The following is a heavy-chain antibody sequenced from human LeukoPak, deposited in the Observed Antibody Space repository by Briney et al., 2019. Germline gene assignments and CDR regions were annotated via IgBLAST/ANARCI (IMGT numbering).Heavy chain of an antibody. CDR3: ARVHFYDFWSGYFDY. CDR2: IIPIFGTA. V-gene: IGHV1-69*05. Sequence: SVKVSCKASGGTFSNYAFNWVRQAPGQGLEWMGGIIPIFGTANYAQKFQGRVTITTDESTSTAYMELSSLRSEDTAVYYCARVHFYDFWSGYFDYWGQGTLVTVSS. CDR1: GGTFSNYA. J-gene: IGHJ4*02. D-gene: IGHD3-3*01.